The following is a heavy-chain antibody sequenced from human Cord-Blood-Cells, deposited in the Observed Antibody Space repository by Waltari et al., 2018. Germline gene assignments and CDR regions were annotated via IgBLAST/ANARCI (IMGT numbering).Heavy chain of an antibody. CDR1: GFTFSSYA. J-gene: IGHJ4*02. V-gene: IGHV3-30*04. CDR3: ARDQAMVQGDLDY. Sequence: QVQLVESGGGVVQPGRSLRLSCAASGFTFSSYAMHWVRQAPGKGLRWVAVKSYDGRNKYYADSVKGRFTISRDNSKNTLYLQMNSLRAEDTAVYYCARDQAMVQGDLDYWGQGTLVTVSS. CDR2: KSYDGRNK. D-gene: IGHD3-10*01.